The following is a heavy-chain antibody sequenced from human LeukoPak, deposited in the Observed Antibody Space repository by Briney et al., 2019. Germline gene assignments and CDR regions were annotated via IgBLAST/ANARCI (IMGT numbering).Heavy chain of an antibody. Sequence: GGSLRPSCAASGFTFSSYSMNWVRQAPGKGLEWVSSISSSSSYIYYADSVKGRFTISRDNAKNSLYLQMNSLRAEDTAVYYCARVRGYSYGYDYWGQGTLVTVSS. CDR1: GFTFSSYS. J-gene: IGHJ4*02. CDR2: ISSSSSYI. V-gene: IGHV3-21*01. CDR3: ARVRGYSYGYDY. D-gene: IGHD5-18*01.